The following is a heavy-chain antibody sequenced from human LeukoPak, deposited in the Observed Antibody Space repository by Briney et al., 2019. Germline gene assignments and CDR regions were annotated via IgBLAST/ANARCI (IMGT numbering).Heavy chain of an antibody. CDR3: AREDVVLVDAVRYYYYGMDV. CDR1: GGTSSSYA. V-gene: IGHV1-69*05. D-gene: IGHD2-8*01. J-gene: IGHJ6*02. Sequence: GASVKVSCKASGGTSSSYAISWVRQAPGQGLEWMGGIIPIFGTANYAQKFQGRVTITTDESTSTAYMELSSLKSEDTAVYYCAREDVVLVDAVRYYYYGMDVWGQGTTVTVSS. CDR2: IIPIFGTA.